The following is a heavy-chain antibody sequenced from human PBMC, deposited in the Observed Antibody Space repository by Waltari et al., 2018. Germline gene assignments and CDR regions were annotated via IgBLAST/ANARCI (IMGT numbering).Heavy chain of an antibody. CDR3: TRGINFHDL. V-gene: IGHV7-4-1*01. CDR1: GYIFNKYV. Sequence: QVQLVQSESELKKPGASVKISCKASGYIFNKYVINWVRQAPGQGLEWMGWSNPNTGNPTYAQGCAGHFAFSLDTSVSTAYLQIPSLRAGDTAMYYGTRGINFHDLWGQGTLVTVSS. CDR2: SNPNTGNP. D-gene: IGHD1-20*01. J-gene: IGHJ5*02.